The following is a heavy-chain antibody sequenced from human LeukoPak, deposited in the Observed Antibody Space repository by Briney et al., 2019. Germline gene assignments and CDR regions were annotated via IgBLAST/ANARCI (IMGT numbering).Heavy chain of an antibody. J-gene: IGHJ4*02. CDR2: IYYSGST. CDR3: AGPNYGLFDY. CDR1: GGSVSSGIYY. V-gene: IGHV4-61*01. D-gene: IGHD4-17*01. Sequence: SETLSLTCTVSGGSVSSGIYYWSWIRQPPGKGLEWIGYIYYSGSTNYNPSLKSRVTISVDTSKNQFSLKLSSVTAADTAVYYCAGPNYGLFDYWGQGTLVTVSS.